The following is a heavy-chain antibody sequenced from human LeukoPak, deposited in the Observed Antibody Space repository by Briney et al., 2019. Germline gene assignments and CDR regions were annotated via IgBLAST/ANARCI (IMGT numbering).Heavy chain of an antibody. CDR3: ARRSSGNFDY. Sequence: SETLSLTCTVSGGSISSSSYYWGWIRQPPGKGLEWIGSIYYSGSTCYNPSLKSRVTISVDTSKNQFSLKLSSVTAADTAVYYCARRSSGNFDYWGQGTLVTVSS. J-gene: IGHJ4*02. CDR2: IYYSGST. V-gene: IGHV4-39*01. D-gene: IGHD6-19*01. CDR1: GGSISSSSYY.